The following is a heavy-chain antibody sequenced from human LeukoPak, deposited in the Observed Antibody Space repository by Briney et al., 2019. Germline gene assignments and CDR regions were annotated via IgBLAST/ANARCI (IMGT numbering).Heavy chain of an antibody. CDR1: GFTFSGHG. Sequence: GKSLRLSCEGSGFTFSGHGKHWVRQAPGKGLEWLTLIWYDGSNEDYSESVKGRFTISRDNAKNTLYLQMNSLRVEDTAVYYCAREGKAKIYGRAYDVWGQGTLVTVTA. CDR2: IWYDGSNE. V-gene: IGHV3-33*01. CDR3: AREGKAKIYGRAYDV. J-gene: IGHJ3*01. D-gene: IGHD4-17*01.